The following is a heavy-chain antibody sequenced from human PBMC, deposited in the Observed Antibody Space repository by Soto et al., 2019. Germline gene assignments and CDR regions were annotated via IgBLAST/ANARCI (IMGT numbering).Heavy chain of an antibody. D-gene: IGHD4-17*01. Sequence: ASVKVSCKVSGYTLTELSMHWVRQAPGKGLEWMGGFDPEDGETIYAQKFQGRVTMTEDTSTDTAYMELSSLRSEDRAVYYCATAAGTTVTTTLSVWGKGTTVTVSS. CDR2: FDPEDGET. CDR3: ATAAGTTVTTTLSV. V-gene: IGHV1-24*01. CDR1: GYTLTELS. J-gene: IGHJ6*04.